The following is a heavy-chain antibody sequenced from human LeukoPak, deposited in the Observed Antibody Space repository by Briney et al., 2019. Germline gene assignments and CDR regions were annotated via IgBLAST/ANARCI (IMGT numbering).Heavy chain of an antibody. CDR1: GYAFTSYD. J-gene: IGHJ3*02. Sequence: ASVKVSCKASGYAFTSYDINWVRQATGQGLEWMGWMNPNSGNTGYARKFQGRVTMTRNTSISTAYMELSSLRSEDTAVYYCATDILTGSDAFDIWGQGTMVTVSS. V-gene: IGHV1-8*01. CDR2: MNPNSGNT. D-gene: IGHD3-9*01. CDR3: ATDILTGSDAFDI.